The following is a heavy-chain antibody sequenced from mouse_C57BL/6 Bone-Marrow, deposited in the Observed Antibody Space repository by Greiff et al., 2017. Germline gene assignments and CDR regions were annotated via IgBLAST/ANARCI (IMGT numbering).Heavy chain of an antibody. D-gene: IGHD1-1*01. V-gene: IGHV1-26*01. J-gene: IGHJ2*01. CDR1: GYTFTDYY. CDR2: INPNNGGT. Sequence: EVQLQQSGPELVKPGASVKISCKASGYTFTDYYMNWVKQSHGQSLEWIGDINPNNGGTSYNQKFKGKATLTVDKSSSTAYMELRSLTSEDSAVYYCARNDYYGSSSPYYFDYWGQGTTLTVSS. CDR3: ARNDYYGSSSPYYFDY.